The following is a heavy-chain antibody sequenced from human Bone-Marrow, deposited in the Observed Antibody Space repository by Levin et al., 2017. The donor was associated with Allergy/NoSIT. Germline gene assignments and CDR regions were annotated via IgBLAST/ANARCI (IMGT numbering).Heavy chain of an antibody. Sequence: SCAASGFTFSSYSMNWVRQAPGKGLEWVSSISSSSSYIYYADSVKGRFTISRDNAKNSLYLQMNSLRAEDTAVYYCARPARWDDSSGYYYDYYGMDVWGQGTTVTVSS. CDR1: GFTFSSYS. V-gene: IGHV3-21*01. CDR3: ARPARWDDSSGYYYDYYGMDV. J-gene: IGHJ6*02. CDR2: ISSSSSYI. D-gene: IGHD3-22*01.